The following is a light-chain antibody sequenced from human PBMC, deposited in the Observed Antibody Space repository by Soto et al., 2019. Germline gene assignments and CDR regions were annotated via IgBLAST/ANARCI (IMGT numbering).Light chain of an antibody. CDR1: QSISSW. CDR2: DAS. V-gene: IGKV1-5*01. Sequence: DIQMTQSPSTLAASGGGRITSTCRASQSISSWLAWYQQKPGKAPKLLIYDASSLESGVPSRFSGSGSGTEFTLTISSLQPDDFATYYCQQYNSYAWTFGQGTKV. CDR3: QQYNSYAWT. J-gene: IGKJ1*01.